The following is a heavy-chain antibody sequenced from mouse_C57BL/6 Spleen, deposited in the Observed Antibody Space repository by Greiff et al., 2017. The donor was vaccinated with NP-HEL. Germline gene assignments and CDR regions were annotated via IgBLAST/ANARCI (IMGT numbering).Heavy chain of an antibody. CDR1: GYTFTNYW. Sequence: QVHVKQSGAELVRPGTSVKMSCKASGYTFTNYWIGWAKQRPGHGLEWIGDIYPGGGYTNYNEKFKGKATLTADKSSSTAYMQFSSLTSEDSAIYYCARGEQLRLWFAYWGQGTLVTVSA. J-gene: IGHJ3*01. D-gene: IGHD3-2*02. CDR3: ARGEQLRLWFAY. V-gene: IGHV1-63*01. CDR2: IYPGGGYT.